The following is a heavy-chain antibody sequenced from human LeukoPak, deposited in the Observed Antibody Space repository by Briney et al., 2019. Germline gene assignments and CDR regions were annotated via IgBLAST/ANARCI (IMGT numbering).Heavy chain of an antibody. CDR2: INPIFGTD. Sequence: ASVKVSCKASGGTFSSHFISWVRQAPGQGLEWMGGINPIFGTDHYAQKFQDRVTITADISTNTVYMELSNLRSEDTAMYYCARDKGTSYLSSFDYWGQGTLVTVSS. D-gene: IGHD6-6*01. V-gene: IGHV1-69*06. CDR3: ARDKGTSYLSSFDY. CDR1: GGTFSSHF. J-gene: IGHJ4*02.